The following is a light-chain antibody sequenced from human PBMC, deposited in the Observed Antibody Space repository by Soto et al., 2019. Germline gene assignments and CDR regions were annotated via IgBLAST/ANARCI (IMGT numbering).Light chain of an antibody. CDR3: QQYGSSPLT. CDR1: QSVTSNS. Sequence: EIVLTQSPGTLSLSPGERATLSCRASQSVTSNSLTWYQRKPGQAPRLLIYGASTRATGIPDRFSGSGSGTDFTLTVSRLEPEDFAVYYCQQYGSSPLTFGGGTKVEIK. V-gene: IGKV3-20*01. J-gene: IGKJ4*01. CDR2: GAS.